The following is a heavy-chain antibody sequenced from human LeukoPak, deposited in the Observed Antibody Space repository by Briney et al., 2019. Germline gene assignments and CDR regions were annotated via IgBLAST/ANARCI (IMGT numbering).Heavy chain of an antibody. CDR1: GFTFSDYY. Sequence: PGGSLRLSCATSGFTFSDYYMSWIRHAPGTGVECVSYLSSSSYTNYADSVKGRFTISRDNAKNSLYLQMNSLRAEDTAVYYCARDLRYYYDSSGYYTTHDAFDIWGQGTMVTVSS. CDR2: LSSSSYT. V-gene: IGHV3-11*06. D-gene: IGHD3-22*01. J-gene: IGHJ3*02. CDR3: ARDLRYYYDSSGYYTTHDAFDI.